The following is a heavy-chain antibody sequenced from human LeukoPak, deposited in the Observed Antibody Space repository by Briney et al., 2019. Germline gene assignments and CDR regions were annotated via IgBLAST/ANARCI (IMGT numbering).Heavy chain of an antibody. CDR3: ARGRYCGGDCYDAFDI. CDR2: IYYNGNT. V-gene: IGHV4-59*06. CDR1: GGSFTTYY. Sequence: SETLSLTCTVSGGSFTTYYWSWIRQHPGKGLEWIGYIYYNGNTYYNPSLKNRVTISVDTSKNRFSLKLTSVTAADTAVYYCARGRYCGGDCYDAFDIWGQGTMVTVSS. J-gene: IGHJ3*02. D-gene: IGHD2-21*02.